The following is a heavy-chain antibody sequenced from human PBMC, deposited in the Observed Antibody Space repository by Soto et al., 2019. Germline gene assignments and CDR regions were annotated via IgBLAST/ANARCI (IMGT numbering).Heavy chain of an antibody. CDR3: ANWVEGSHVYFDY. D-gene: IGHD6-13*01. CDR2: ISGSGGNT. CDR1: GFFFSGYA. V-gene: IGHV3-23*01. J-gene: IGHJ4*02. Sequence: GGSLRLSCAASGFFFSGYAMTWARRAPGKGLEWVSSISGSGGNTYYEDSVKGRFTISRDNSKNTLYLQMNSLRVEDTAVYYCANWVEGSHVYFDYWGRGTLVTVSS.